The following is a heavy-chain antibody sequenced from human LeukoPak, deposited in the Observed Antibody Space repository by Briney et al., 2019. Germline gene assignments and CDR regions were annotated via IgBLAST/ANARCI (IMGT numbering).Heavy chain of an antibody. CDR3: ARFSAYGSGVLANLGYGMDV. J-gene: IGHJ6*02. Sequence: LGEPLKISCKGSGYSFTTYWIGWVRQMPGKGLEWMGIIYPGDSDTRYSPSFQGQVTISADKSINTAYLQWSSLKASDTAMYYCARFSAYGSGVLANLGYGMDVWGQGTTVTVSS. D-gene: IGHD3-10*01. CDR1: GYSFTTYW. V-gene: IGHV5-51*01. CDR2: IYPGDSDT.